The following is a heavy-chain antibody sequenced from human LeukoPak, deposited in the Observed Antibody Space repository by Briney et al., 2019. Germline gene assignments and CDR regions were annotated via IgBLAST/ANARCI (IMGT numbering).Heavy chain of an antibody. CDR2: IKQDGSEK. Sequence: GGSLRLSCVASGFTFTSYFMSWVRQAPGKGLEWVANIKQDGSEKYYVDSVKGRFTISRDNAKNSLYLQMNSLGAEDTAVYYCVRDNPRCCGVVPANIDDYWGQGTLVTVSS. V-gene: IGHV3-7*01. J-gene: IGHJ4*02. CDR3: VRDNPRCCGVVPANIDDY. D-gene: IGHD2-15*01. CDR1: GFTFTSYF.